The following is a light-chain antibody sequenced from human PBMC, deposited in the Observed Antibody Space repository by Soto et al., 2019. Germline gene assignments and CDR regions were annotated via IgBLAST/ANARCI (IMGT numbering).Light chain of an antibody. J-gene: IGLJ2*01. V-gene: IGLV2-8*01. CDR3: SSYAGINNFVV. Sequence: QSALTQPPSASGSPGQSVTISCTGTSSDVGAYNYVSWYQQHPGKAPKLIIYEVIKRPSGVPDRFSGSKSGNTASLTVSGLQAEDEADYYCSSYAGINNFVVFGGGTKQTVL. CDR2: EVI. CDR1: SSDVGAYNY.